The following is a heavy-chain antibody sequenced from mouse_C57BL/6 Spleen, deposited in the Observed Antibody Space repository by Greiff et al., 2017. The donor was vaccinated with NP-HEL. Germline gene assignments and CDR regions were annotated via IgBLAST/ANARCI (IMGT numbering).Heavy chain of an antibody. V-gene: IGHV1-42*01. J-gene: IGHJ2*01. CDR2: INPSTGGT. Sequence: EVQLQQSGPELVKPGASVKISCKASGYSFTGYYMNWVKQSPEKSLEWIGEINPSTGGTTYNQKFKAKATLTVDKSSSTAYMQLKSLTSEDSAVYYCAEGTGPFDYWGQGTTLTVSS. CDR3: AEGTGPFDY. D-gene: IGHD4-1*01. CDR1: GYSFTGYY.